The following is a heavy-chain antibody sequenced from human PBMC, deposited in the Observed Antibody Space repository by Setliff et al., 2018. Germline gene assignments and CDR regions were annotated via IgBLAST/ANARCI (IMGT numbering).Heavy chain of an antibody. J-gene: IGHJ3*02. Sequence: SETLSLTCTVSGASISSGAYYWSWIRQHPGKGLEWIGYIYYSGSTYFNPSLESRVTMSVDTSKNQFSLNLSSVTAADTAVYYCARIYASGSNFDAFDIWVQGTMVTVSS. CDR1: GASISSGAYY. D-gene: IGHD3-10*01. V-gene: IGHV4-31*03. CDR2: IYYSGST. CDR3: ARIYASGSNFDAFDI.